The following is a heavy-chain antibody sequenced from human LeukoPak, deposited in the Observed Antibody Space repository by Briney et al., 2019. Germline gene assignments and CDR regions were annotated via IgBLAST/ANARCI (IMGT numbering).Heavy chain of an antibody. D-gene: IGHD3-22*01. Sequence: AETLSLTCTVSGGSITSSYWSWIRQPPGKGLEWIGYIYYSGSTNYNPSLRSRVTISVDTSKNQFSLKLSSVTAADTAVYYCARHSKYYYDSSGSYVGYFQHWGQGTLVTVSS. J-gene: IGHJ1*01. V-gene: IGHV4-59*08. CDR1: GGSITSSY. CDR3: ARHSKYYYDSSGSYVGYFQH. CDR2: IYYSGST.